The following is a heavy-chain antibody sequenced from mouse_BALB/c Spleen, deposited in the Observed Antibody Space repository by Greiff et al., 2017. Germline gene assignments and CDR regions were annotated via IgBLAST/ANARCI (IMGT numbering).Heavy chain of an antibody. V-gene: IGHV1-54*01. D-gene: IGHD1-1*01. J-gene: IGHJ2*01. CDR2: INPGSGGT. CDR1: GYAFTNYL. CDR3: ARDYYYGSSGGFDY. Sequence: QGQLQQSGAELVRPGTSVKVSCKASGYAFTNYLIEWVKQRPGQGLEWIGVINPGSGGTNYNEKFKGKATLTADKSSSTAYMQLSSLTSDDSAVYFCARDYYYGSSGGFDYWGQGTTLTVSS.